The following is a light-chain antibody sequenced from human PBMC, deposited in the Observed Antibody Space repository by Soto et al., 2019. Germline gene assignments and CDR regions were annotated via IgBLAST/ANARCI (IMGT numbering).Light chain of an antibody. V-gene: IGLV1-51*01. CDR2: DDN. Sequence: QSVLTQPPSVSSAPGQKVTISCSVGNSNIGGNSVSWYQQLPGTAPKLLIYDDNKRPSGIPDRFSGSKSGTSATLGITGFQTGDEADYYCGSWDSSLSAYVFGTGTKVTVL. CDR1: NSNIGGNS. CDR3: GSWDSSLSAYV. J-gene: IGLJ1*01.